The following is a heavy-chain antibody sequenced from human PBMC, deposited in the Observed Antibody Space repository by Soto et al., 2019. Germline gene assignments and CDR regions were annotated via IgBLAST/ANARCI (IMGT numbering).Heavy chain of an antibody. CDR1: GFTFSNYT. CDR2: ISYDEIDK. V-gene: IGHV3-30*04. CDR3: AGRSGSSDY. Sequence: GGSLRLSCAASGFTFSNYTMHWVRQAPGKGLEWVALISYDEIDKYFADAVKGRFTISRDNSKNTLYLQMDSLGAEDTAVYYCAGRSGSSDYWGRGTLVTVSS. D-gene: IGHD3-10*01. J-gene: IGHJ4*02.